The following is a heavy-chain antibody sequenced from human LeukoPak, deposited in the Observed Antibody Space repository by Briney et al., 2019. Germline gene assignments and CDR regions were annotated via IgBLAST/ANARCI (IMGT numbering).Heavy chain of an antibody. J-gene: IGHJ4*02. V-gene: IGHV4-4*07. CDR1: GGSISSYY. CDR3: ARGGSRGYSGYDLGD. Sequence: PSETLSLTCTVSGGSISSYYWSWIRQPAGKGLEWIGRIYTSGSTNYNPTLKSRVTMSVDTSKNQFSLKLSSVTAADTAVYYCARGGSRGYSGYDLGDWGQGTLVTVSS. D-gene: IGHD5-12*01. CDR2: IYTSGST.